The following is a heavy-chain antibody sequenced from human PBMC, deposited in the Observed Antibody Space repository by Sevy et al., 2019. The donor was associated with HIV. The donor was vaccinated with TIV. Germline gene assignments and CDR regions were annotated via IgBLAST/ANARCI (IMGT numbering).Heavy chain of an antibody. Sequence: GGSLRLSCSASGFTFRSFSMHWVRQAPGKGLEWVAAIWYDGRTKQYADSVKGRFTISRDNSKNMWNLEMNSLRAEDTALYFCARDSARVIVPTAGFDSWGQGTVVTVSS. CDR2: IWYDGRTK. CDR1: GFTFRSFS. V-gene: IGHV3-33*01. CDR3: ARDSARVIVPTAGFDS. J-gene: IGHJ5*01. D-gene: IGHD1-1*01.